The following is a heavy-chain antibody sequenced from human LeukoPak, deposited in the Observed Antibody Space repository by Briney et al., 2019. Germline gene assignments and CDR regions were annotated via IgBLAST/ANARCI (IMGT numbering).Heavy chain of an antibody. CDR3: AREAVAGGSGSNYYYYGVDV. J-gene: IGHJ6*02. D-gene: IGHD3-10*01. Sequence: PSQTLSLTCTVSGGSISSGGYYWSWIQQPPGTGLECLGYIYHSGSTYYNPSLKSRVTISVDRPKNQFSLKLSSVTAADTAVYYCAREAVAGGSGSNYYYYGVDVWGQGTTVTVSS. CDR2: IYHSGST. CDR1: GGSISSGGYY. V-gene: IGHV4-30-2*01.